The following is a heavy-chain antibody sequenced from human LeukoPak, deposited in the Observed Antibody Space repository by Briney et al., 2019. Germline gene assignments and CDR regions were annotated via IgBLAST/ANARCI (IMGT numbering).Heavy chain of an antibody. CDR1: GYTFTSYY. Sequence: ASVKVSCKASGYTFTSYYMHWVRQAPGQGLEWMGWINPNSGGTNYAQKFQGRVTMTRDTSISTAYMELSRLRSDDTAVYYCARDLLHGGYAFDIWGQGTMVTVSS. J-gene: IGHJ3*02. V-gene: IGHV1-2*02. CDR3: ARDLLHGGYAFDI. CDR2: INPNSGGT. D-gene: IGHD2-15*01.